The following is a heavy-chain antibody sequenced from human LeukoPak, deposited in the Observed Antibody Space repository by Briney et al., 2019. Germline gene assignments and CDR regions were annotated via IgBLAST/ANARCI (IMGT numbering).Heavy chain of an antibody. Sequence: GGSLRLSCAASGFTLSSNYMSWVRQAPGKGLEWVSVIYSGGSTYYADSVKGRFTISRDNSKNTLYLQMNSLRAEDTAVYYCARGGRYFDWLLFGAFDIWGQGTMVTVSS. CDR3: ARGGRYFDWLLFGAFDI. CDR2: IYSGGST. CDR1: GFTLSSNY. V-gene: IGHV3-53*01. J-gene: IGHJ3*02. D-gene: IGHD3-9*01.